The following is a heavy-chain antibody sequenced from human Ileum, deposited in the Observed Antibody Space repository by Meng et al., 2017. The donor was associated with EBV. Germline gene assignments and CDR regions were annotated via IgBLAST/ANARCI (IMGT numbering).Heavy chain of an antibody. CDR2: MYYTGSS. Sequence: QVQLQESGPGLVKPSDXLSLTCVVSGYSISSNNWWGWIRQSPGKGLEWIGYMYYTGSSSYSPSLKSRATISLDTAKNQFSLKLNSVTAVDTAVYYCARKQDSSGYYSWGQGILVTSPQ. D-gene: IGHD3-22*01. V-gene: IGHV4-28*01. J-gene: IGHJ4*02. CDR1: GYSISSNNW. CDR3: ARKQDSSGYYS.